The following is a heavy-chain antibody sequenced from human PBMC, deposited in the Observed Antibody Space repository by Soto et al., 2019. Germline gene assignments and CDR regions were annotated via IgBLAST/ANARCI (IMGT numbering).Heavy chain of an antibody. V-gene: IGHV3-15*01. Sequence: PVGSLRLSCAASGFTFSNAWMSWVRQAPGKGLEWVGRIKSKTDGGTTDYAAPVKGRFTISGDDSKNTLYLQMNSLKTEDTAVYYCTTRPGWLRVDHWRQGTLVTFTS. CDR2: IKSKTDGGTT. J-gene: IGHJ1*01. D-gene: IGHD5-12*01. CDR3: TTRPGWLRVDH. CDR1: GFTFSNAW.